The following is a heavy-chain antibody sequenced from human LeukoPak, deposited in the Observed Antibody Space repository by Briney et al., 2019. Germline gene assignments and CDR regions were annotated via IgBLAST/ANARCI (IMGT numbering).Heavy chain of an antibody. Sequence: ASVKVSCTASGYTFNRYGISWVRQAPGQGLEWMGWISAYNGNTNYAQKLQGRVTMTTDTSTSTAYMELRSLRSDDTAVYYCARDFGVYGKTRYFDYWGQGTLVTVSS. J-gene: IGHJ4*02. D-gene: IGHD3-10*01. V-gene: IGHV1-18*01. CDR2: ISAYNGNT. CDR1: GYTFNRYG. CDR3: ARDFGVYGKTRYFDY.